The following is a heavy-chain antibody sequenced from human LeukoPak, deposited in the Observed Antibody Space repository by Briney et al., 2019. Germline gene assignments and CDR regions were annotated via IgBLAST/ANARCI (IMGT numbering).Heavy chain of an antibody. V-gene: IGHV3-21*04. J-gene: IGHJ4*02. CDR3: AKYHLASTVVTPFDY. CDR2: ISGSSSYI. Sequence: SGGSLRVSCAASGFTFSSYTMNWVRQAPGKGLELVSSISGSSSYIYYADSVKGRFTISRDNAKNSLYLQMNSLRAEDTAVYYCAKYHLASTVVTPFDYWGQGTLVTVSS. D-gene: IGHD4-23*01. CDR1: GFTFSSYT.